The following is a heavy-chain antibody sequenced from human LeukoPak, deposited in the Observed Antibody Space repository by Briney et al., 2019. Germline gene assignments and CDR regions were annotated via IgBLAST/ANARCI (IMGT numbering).Heavy chain of an antibody. J-gene: IGHJ4*02. D-gene: IGHD2-2*01. CDR3: ARQVDCSSTSCYDLEPYFDY. V-gene: IGHV4-59*01. Sequence: SETLSLTCTVSGGTISSYYWSWIRQPPGKGLEWIGYIYYSGSTNYNPSLKSRVTISVDTSKNQFSLKLSSVTAADTAVYYCARQVDCSSTSCYDLEPYFDYWGQGTLVTVSS. CDR1: GGTISSYY. CDR2: IYYSGST.